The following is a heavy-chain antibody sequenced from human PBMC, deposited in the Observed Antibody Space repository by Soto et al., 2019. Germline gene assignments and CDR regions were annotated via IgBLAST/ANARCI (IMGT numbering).Heavy chain of an antibody. Sequence: QVQLQESGPGLVKPSETLSLTCTVSGGSISSYYWSWIRQPPGKGLEWIGYIYYSGSTNYNPSLKSRVTISVDTSKNQFSLKLSSVTAADTAVYYCAREVVAAAGSGFDYWGQGTLVTVSS. J-gene: IGHJ4*02. D-gene: IGHD6-13*01. CDR1: GGSISSYY. CDR2: IYYSGST. V-gene: IGHV4-59*01. CDR3: AREVVAAAGSGFDY.